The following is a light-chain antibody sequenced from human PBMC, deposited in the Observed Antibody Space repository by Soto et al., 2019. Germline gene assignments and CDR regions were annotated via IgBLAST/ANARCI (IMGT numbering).Light chain of an antibody. V-gene: IGKV1-5*03. CDR2: EAS. J-gene: IGKJ1*01. CDR3: QQYRTYSRT. CDR1: QSISSW. Sequence: DIQMTQSPSTLSASVGDRVTITCRASQSISSWLAWYQQNPGKVPKLLIYEASSLESGVPSRFYGSGSGTEFTLTISSLQPDDFATYYCQQYRTYSRTFGQGTRVEIK.